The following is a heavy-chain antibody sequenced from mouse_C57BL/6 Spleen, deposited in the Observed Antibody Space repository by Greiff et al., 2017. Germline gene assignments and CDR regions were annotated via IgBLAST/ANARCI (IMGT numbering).Heavy chain of an antibody. D-gene: IGHD2-4*01. CDR3: ARGEGYDYDAWFAY. Sequence: VQLKESGPGMVKPSQSPSLTCTVTGYSITSGYDWHWIRHFPGNKLEWMGYISYSGSTNYNPSLKSRISITHDTSKNHFFLKLNSVTTEDTATYYCARGEGYDYDAWFAYWGQGTLVTVSA. J-gene: IGHJ3*01. V-gene: IGHV3-1*01. CDR2: ISYSGST. CDR1: GYSITSGYD.